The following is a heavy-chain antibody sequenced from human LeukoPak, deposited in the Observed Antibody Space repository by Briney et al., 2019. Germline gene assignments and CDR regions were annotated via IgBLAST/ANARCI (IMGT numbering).Heavy chain of an antibody. D-gene: IGHD2-21*01. V-gene: IGHV3-73*01. CDR3: TATGDPGY. J-gene: IGHJ4*02. CDR1: GFTFSNAW. CDR2: IRSEAKSYAT. Sequence: GGYLRLYCGASGFTFSNAWMSWDRQASGQGLERVGRIRSEAKSYATAYAASVKGGFNISRDDSKNTAYLEMNSLKTEDTAVYYCTATGDPGYWGQGTLVTVSS.